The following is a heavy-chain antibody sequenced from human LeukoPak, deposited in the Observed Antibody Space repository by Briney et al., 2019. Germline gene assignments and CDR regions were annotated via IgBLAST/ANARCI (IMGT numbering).Heavy chain of an antibody. CDR1: GFTFSSYA. D-gene: IGHD3-10*01. V-gene: IGHV3-30-3*01. Sequence: GRSLRLSCAASGFTFSSYAMHWVRQAPGKGLEWVAVISYDGSNKYYADSVKGRFTISRDNSKNTLYLQMNSLRAEDTAVYYCANLPATRVLLWFGEPQFDYWGQGTLVTVSS. CDR2: ISYDGSNK. J-gene: IGHJ4*02. CDR3: ANLPATRVLLWFGEPQFDY.